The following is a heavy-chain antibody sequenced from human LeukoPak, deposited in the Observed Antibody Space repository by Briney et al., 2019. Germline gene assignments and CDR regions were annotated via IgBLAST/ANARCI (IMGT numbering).Heavy chain of an antibody. D-gene: IGHD5-18*01. CDR1: GGSFSGYY. CDR3: TRAPRDTAMVASWFDP. V-gene: IGHV4-59*01. CDR2: IYYSGST. J-gene: IGHJ5*02. Sequence: SETLSLTCAVYGGSFSGYYWSWIRQPPGKGLEWIGYIYYSGSTNYNPSLKSRVTISVDTSKNQFSLKLSSVTAADTAVYYCTRAPRDTAMVASWFDPWGQGTLVTVSS.